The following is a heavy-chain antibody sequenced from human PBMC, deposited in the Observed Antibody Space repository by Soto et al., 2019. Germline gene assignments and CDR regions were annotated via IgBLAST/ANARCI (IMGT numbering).Heavy chain of an antibody. CDR3: ASSNSSGYYSFDY. Sequence: QVQLVESGGGVVQPGRSLRLSCAASGFTFSSYAMHWVRQAPGMGLEWVAVISYDGSNKYYADSVKGRFTISRDNSKNTLYLQMNSLRAEDTAVYYCASSNSSGYYSFDYWGQGTLVTVSS. CDR2: ISYDGSNK. CDR1: GFTFSSYA. D-gene: IGHD3-22*01. J-gene: IGHJ4*02. V-gene: IGHV3-30-3*01.